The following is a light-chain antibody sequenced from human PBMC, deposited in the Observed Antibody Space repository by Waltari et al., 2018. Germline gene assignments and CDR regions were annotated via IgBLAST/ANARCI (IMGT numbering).Light chain of an antibody. CDR2: DVN. V-gene: IGLV2-14*01. Sequence: QSALTQPASVSVSPGQSITISCSGTSSDVGGHNYVSWYQQFPAKAPKLIIYDVNKRPSGVSNRFSGSKSGDTASLTISGLQAEDEADYYCSSYSSTTSWVFGGGTKLTVL. J-gene: IGLJ3*02. CDR3: SSYSSTTSWV. CDR1: SSDVGGHNY.